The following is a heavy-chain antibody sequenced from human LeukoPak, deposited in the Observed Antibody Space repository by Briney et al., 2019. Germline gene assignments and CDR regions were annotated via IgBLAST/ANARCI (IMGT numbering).Heavy chain of an antibody. CDR1: GYTFTGYY. D-gene: IGHD3-3*01. CDR3: ARDPLDYDFWSGYNWFDP. V-gene: IGHV1-2*02. CDR2: INPNSGGT. J-gene: IGHJ5*02. Sequence: ASVKVSCKASGYTFTGYYMHRVRRAPGQGLEWMGWINPNSGGTNYAQKFQGRVTMTRDTSISTAYMELSRLRSDDTAVYYCARDPLDYDFWSGYNWFDPWGQGTLVTVSS.